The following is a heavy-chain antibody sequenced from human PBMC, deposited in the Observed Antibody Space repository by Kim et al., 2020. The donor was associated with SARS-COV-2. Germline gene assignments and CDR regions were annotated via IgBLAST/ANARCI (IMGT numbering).Heavy chain of an antibody. D-gene: IGHD2-21*01. J-gene: IGHJ5*02. CDR3: AREGGDGYNWGWFDP. CDR2: ISSSSSTI. CDR1: GFTFSSYS. V-gene: IGHV3-48*02. Sequence: GGSLRLSCAASGFTFSSYSMNWVRQAPGKGLEWVSYISSSSSTIYYADSVKGRFTISRDNAKNSLYLQMNSLRDEDTAVYYCAREGGDGYNWGWFDPWGQGTLVTVSS.